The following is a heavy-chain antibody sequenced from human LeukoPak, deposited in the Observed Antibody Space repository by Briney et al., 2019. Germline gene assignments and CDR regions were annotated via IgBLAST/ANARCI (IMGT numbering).Heavy chain of an antibody. CDR3: ASAGHCANGVCRNWFGP. Sequence: SETLSLTCNVSGASMSSDGYYWNWIRQPAGKGLEWIGRIYSGGSTNYNPSLKSRVTLSVDTSKNRLSLKLSYVTAADTAAYYCASAGHCANGVCRNWFGPWGQGILVTVSS. V-gene: IGHV4-61*02. J-gene: IGHJ5*02. D-gene: IGHD2-8*01. CDR2: IYSGGST. CDR1: GASMSSDGYY.